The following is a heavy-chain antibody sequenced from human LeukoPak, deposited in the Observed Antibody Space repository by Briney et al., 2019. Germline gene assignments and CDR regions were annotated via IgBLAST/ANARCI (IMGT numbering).Heavy chain of an antibody. J-gene: IGHJ3*02. CDR1: GFTFSSYW. CDR2: INSDGSST. CDR3: ARFVDDYLDAFDI. Sequence: QPGGSLRLSCAASGFTFSSYWMHWVRQAPGKGLVWVSRINSDGSSTSYADSVKGRFTISRDNAKNTLYLQMNSLRAEDTAVYYCARFVDDYLDAFDIWGQGTMVTVSS. V-gene: IGHV3-74*01. D-gene: IGHD5-24*01.